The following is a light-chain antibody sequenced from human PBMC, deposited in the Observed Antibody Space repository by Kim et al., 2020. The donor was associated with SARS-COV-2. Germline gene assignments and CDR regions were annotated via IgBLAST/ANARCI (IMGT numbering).Light chain of an antibody. V-gene: IGLV2-14*03. CDR2: DVS. CDR3: SSYINSSTNYV. J-gene: IGLJ1*01. CDR1: SRDVGGYND. Sequence: QSITLSCTGTSRDVGGYNDVSWYQQHPGKAPKRMIYDVSNRPSGVSTRFSGSKSGNTASLTISGLQAEDEADYYCSSYINSSTNYVFGTGTKVTVL.